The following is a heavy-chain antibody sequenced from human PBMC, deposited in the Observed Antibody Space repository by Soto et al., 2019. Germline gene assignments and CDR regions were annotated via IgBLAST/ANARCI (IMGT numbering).Heavy chain of an antibody. V-gene: IGHV1-3*01. Sequence: GASVKVSCKASGYTFTSYAMHWVRQAPGQRLEWMGWINAGNGNTKYSQKFQGRVTITRDTSASTAYMELSSLRSEDTAVYYCARSNTPHYDILTGFDYWGQGTLVTVSS. CDR1: GYTFTSYA. D-gene: IGHD3-9*01. CDR3: ARSNTPHYDILTGFDY. J-gene: IGHJ4*02. CDR2: INAGNGNT.